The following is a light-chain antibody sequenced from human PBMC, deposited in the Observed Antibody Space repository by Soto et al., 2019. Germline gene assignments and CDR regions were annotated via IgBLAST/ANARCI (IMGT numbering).Light chain of an antibody. V-gene: IGKV1-39*01. Sequence: DIQMTQSPSSLSASVGDRVTITCRASQSLSSYLSWYQQKPGKAPKLLIYAASSLQSGVPSRFSGSGSGTDFTPTISSLQPEDCATYYCQERASTSLTFGGGTKGEIK. CDR1: QSLSSY. CDR2: AAS. J-gene: IGKJ4*01. CDR3: QERASTSLT.